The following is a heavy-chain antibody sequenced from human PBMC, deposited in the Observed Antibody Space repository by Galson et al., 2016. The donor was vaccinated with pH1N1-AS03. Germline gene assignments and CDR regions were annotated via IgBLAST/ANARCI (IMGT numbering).Heavy chain of an antibody. V-gene: IGHV3-66*03. D-gene: IGHD2-2*01. CDR1: GFPINNIY. J-gene: IGHJ4*02. Sequence: SLRLSCAVSGFPINNIYMSWVRQPPGQGLEWISLIFTSGTTYYADSVKGRFTISRDFASNTLYLQMNSLRAEDTAVYFCVASNPSSDYWGQGTLVTVSS. CDR3: VASNPSSDY. CDR2: IFTSGTT.